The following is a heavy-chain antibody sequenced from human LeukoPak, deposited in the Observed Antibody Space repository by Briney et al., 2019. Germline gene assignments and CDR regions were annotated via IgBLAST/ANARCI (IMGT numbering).Heavy chain of an antibody. CDR2: IYYSGST. V-gene: IGHV4-59*01. Sequence: SETLSLTCTVSGGSNSSYYWSWLRQPPWKGLEWIGYIYYSGSTNYNPSLKSRVTISVDTSKNQFSLKLSSVTAADTAVYYCARTLHGAFDIWGQGTMVTVSS. J-gene: IGHJ3*02. CDR3: ARTLHGAFDI. CDR1: GGSNSSYY. D-gene: IGHD2-15*01.